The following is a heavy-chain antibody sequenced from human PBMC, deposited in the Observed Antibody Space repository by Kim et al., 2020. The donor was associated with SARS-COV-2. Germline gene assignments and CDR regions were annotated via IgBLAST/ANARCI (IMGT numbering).Heavy chain of an antibody. D-gene: IGHD3-9*01. CDR3: ARASLSGGYFDWFQSDAFDI. Sequence: ASVKVSCKASGYTFTGYYMHWVRQAPGQGLEWMGWINPNSGGTNYAQKFQGWVTMTRDTSISTAYMELSRLRSDDTAVYYCARASLSGGYFDWFQSDAFDIWGQGTMVTVSS. J-gene: IGHJ3*02. V-gene: IGHV1-2*04. CDR2: INPNSGGT. CDR1: GYTFTGYY.